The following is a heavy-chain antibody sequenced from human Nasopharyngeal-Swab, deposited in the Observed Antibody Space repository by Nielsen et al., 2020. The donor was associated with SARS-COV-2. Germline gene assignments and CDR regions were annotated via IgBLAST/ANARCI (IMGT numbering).Heavy chain of an antibody. CDR3: ARGEGITGTTPGAFDI. V-gene: IGHV4-34*01. CDR2: INHSGGT. J-gene: IGHJ3*02. Sequence: RQAPGKGLEWIGEINHSGGTNYNPSLKSRVTISVDTSKNQFSLKLSSVTAADTAVYYCARGEGITGTTPGAFDIWGQGTMVTVSS. D-gene: IGHD1-7*01.